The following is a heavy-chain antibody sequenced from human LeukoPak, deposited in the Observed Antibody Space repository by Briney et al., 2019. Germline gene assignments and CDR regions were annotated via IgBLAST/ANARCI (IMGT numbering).Heavy chain of an antibody. D-gene: IGHD3-10*01. J-gene: IGHJ4*02. V-gene: IGHV4-34*01. CDR1: GGSLSGYY. CDR2: INHSVGT. CDR3: ARRSPGSGSGSYHFDY. Sequence: SETLSLTCAVYGGSLSGYYWSWIRHPPGKGLEWIWGINHSVGTNYNPPLKSRVTISVDTSKNQFSLKLCSLTAAHTRAYYCARRSPGSGSGSYHFDYWGQGTLVSVSS.